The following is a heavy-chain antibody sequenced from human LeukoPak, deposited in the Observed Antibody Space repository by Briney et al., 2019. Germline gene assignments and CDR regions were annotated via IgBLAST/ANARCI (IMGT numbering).Heavy chain of an antibody. J-gene: IGHJ4*02. CDR3: AHPGVLIPL. CDR1: GFTFSSYE. CDR2: ISSSGSTI. Sequence: PGGSLRLSCAASGFTFSSYEMNWVRQAPGKGLEWVSYISSSGSTIYYADSVKGRFTISRDNSKTTVYLQMSSLRVEDTAVYYCAHPGVLIPLWGQGTLVTVSS. V-gene: IGHV3-48*03. D-gene: IGHD4/OR15-4a*01.